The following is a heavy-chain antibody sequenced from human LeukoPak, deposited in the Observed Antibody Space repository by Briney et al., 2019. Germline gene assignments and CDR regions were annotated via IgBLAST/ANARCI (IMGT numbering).Heavy chain of an antibody. J-gene: IGHJ5*02. D-gene: IGHD2-2*01. V-gene: IGHV1-46*01. CDR1: GYTFTSYY. Sequence: ASVTVSCKASGYTFTSYYMHWVRQAPGQGLEWMGIINPSGGSTSYAQKFQGRVTMTRDTSTSTVYMELSSLRSEDTAVYYCARTVVRNWFDPWGQGTLVTVSS. CDR2: INPSGGST. CDR3: ARTVVRNWFDP.